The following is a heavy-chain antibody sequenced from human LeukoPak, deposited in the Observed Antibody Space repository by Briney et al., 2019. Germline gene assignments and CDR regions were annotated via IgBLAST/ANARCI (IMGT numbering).Heavy chain of an antibody. CDR2: IYYNGNT. Sequence: SETLSLTCTVSGGSISSGSYDWAWIRQPPGKGLEWIGSIYYNGNTFYNPSLQSRVTISLDTSKNQFSLKLSSVTAADTAMYYCARVGGYNIRTFDYWGQGTLVTVSS. J-gene: IGHJ4*02. V-gene: IGHV4-39*01. CDR1: GGSISSGSYD. D-gene: IGHD5-24*01. CDR3: ARVGGYNIRTFDY.